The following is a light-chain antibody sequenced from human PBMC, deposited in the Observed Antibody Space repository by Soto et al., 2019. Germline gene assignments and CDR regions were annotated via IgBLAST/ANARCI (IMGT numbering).Light chain of an antibody. J-gene: IGKJ5*01. CDR1: QVISSW. CDR2: AAT. Sequence: DIEITQTPSFVSASLGERVTITCRASQVISSWLAWYQQKPGKAPKLLIYAATILQSGVPSRFSGSGSGTDFTLTISSLEPEDFAVYYCQQRSNWPPSITFGQGTRLRL. V-gene: IGKV1-12*01. CDR3: QQRSNWPPSIT.